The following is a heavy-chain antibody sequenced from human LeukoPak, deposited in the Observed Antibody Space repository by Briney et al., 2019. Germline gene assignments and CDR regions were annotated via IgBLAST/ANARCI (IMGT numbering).Heavy chain of an antibody. CDR1: GYTFTSYG. J-gene: IGHJ6*02. CDR3: AREWYITGTTDGMDV. CDR2: IIAYNGNT. D-gene: IGHD1-14*01. V-gene: IGHV1-18*01. Sequence: ASVTVSCKASGYTFTSYGISWVRQAPGQGLEWMGWIIAYNGNTNYAQELQGRVTMPTDTSTSTAYMELRSLRSDDTAVYYCAREWYITGTTDGMDVWGQGTTVTVSS.